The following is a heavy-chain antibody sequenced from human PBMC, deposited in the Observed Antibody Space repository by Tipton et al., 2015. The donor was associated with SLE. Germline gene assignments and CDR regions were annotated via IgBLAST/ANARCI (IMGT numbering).Heavy chain of an antibody. CDR3: AKNRYGGISQSYFYN. CDR2: IGRGFDT. J-gene: IGHJ4*02. Sequence: SLRLSCAASGFTFSYYDFHWVRQATGKGLEWVSAIGRGFDTYYPASVKGRFTISRENAKNSLYLEMNSLRDGDTAVYYCAKNRYGGISQSYFYNWGQGTLVTVS. D-gene: IGHD4-23*01. CDR1: GFTFSYYD. V-gene: IGHV3-13*01.